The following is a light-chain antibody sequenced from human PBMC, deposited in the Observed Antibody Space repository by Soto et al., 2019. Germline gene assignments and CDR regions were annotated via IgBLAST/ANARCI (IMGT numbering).Light chain of an antibody. Sequence: QSVLTQPPSASGTPGQGVTISCSGSTSNIGSNYVYWYQQLPGTAPKLLIYRNNQRPSGVPDRFSGSKSGTPASLAITGLQSEDEADYYCAAWDDSLNGFYVFGTGTKGTVL. CDR1: TSNIGSNY. J-gene: IGLJ1*01. CDR3: AAWDDSLNGFYV. CDR2: RNN. V-gene: IGLV1-47*01.